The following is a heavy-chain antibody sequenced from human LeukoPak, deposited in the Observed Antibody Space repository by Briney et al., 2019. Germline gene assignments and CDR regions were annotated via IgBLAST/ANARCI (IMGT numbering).Heavy chain of an antibody. CDR2: IYSGGNT. J-gene: IGHJ4*02. V-gene: IGHV3-53*01. D-gene: IGHD3-22*01. Sequence: GGSLRLSCAASGFTVSSNYMSWVRQAPGKGLEWVSDIYSGGNTYYAASVQGRFTISRDNSKNTLYLQMNSLRAEDTAVYYCARVYYDSSGYYFVSFYFDYWRQGTLVTVSS. CDR3: ARVYYDSSGYYFVSFYFDY. CDR1: GFTVSSNY.